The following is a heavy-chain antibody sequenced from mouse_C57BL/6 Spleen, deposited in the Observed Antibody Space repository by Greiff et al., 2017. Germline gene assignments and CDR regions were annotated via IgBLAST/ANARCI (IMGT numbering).Heavy chain of an antibody. CDR2: IHPNSGST. CDR3: ERSSGSSYGGWYCDV. CDR1: GYTFTSYW. V-gene: IGHV1-64*01. D-gene: IGHD1-1*01. Sequence: VQLQQPGAELVKPGASVKLSCKASGYTFTSYWMHWVKQRPGQGLEWIGMIHPNSGSTNYNEKFKSKATLTVDKSASRAYMQLRSLASEDSAVDYCERSSGSSYGGWYCDVWGTGTTVTVSS. J-gene: IGHJ1*03.